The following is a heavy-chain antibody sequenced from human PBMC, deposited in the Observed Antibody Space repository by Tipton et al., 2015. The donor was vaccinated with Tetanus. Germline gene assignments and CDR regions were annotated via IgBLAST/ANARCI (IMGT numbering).Heavy chain of an antibody. CDR2: INHSGST. D-gene: IGHD3-22*01. CDR3: ARQDSSGYYPYYFDY. J-gene: IGHJ4*02. Sequence: TLSLTYAVYGGSFSGYYWSWIRQPPGKGLEWIGEINHSGSTNYNPSLKSRVTISVDTSKNQFSLKLSSVTAADTAVYYCARQDSSGYYPYYFDYWGQGTLVTVSS. V-gene: IGHV4-34*01. CDR1: GGSFSGYY.